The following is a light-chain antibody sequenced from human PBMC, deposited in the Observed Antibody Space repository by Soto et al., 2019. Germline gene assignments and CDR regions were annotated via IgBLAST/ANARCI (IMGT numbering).Light chain of an antibody. V-gene: IGLV2-23*02. CDR1: SSDVGSYNL. J-gene: IGLJ1*01. CDR3: CSYAGTVAYV. CDR2: EVN. Sequence: QSALTQPASVSGSPGQSITISCTGTSSDVGSYNLVSWYQQLPGKAPKVIICEVNKRPSGVSYRFSGPKSGNTASLTISGLQTEDEADYYCCSYAGTVAYVFGTGTKLTVL.